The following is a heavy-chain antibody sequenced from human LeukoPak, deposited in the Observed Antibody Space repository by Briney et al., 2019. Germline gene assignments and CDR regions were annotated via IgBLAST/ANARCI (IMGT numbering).Heavy chain of an antibody. CDR3: ARTVTTYWYFDL. CDR2: ISSSSSTI. V-gene: IGHV3-48*01. J-gene: IGHJ2*01. CDR1: GFTFSSYS. D-gene: IGHD4-17*01. Sequence: PGGSPRLSCAASGFTFSSYSMNWVRQAPGKGLEWVSYISSSSSTIYYADSVKGRFTLSRDNAKNSLYLQMNSLRAEDTAVYYCARTVTTYWYFDLWGRGTLVTVSS.